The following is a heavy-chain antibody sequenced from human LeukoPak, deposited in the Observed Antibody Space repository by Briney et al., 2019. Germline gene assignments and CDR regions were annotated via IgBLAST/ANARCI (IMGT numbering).Heavy chain of an antibody. V-gene: IGHV3-53*01. D-gene: IGHD2-21*01. Sequence: PGGSLRLSCAASGFSVNSNYMSWVRQAPGKGLEWVSVIYVGGSTYYADSVKDRFTTSRDNSKNTLYLQMNSLRVEDTAVYYCAREIVGSSSYYFDYWGQGSLVTVSS. CDR2: IYVGGST. CDR3: AREIVGSSSYYFDY. J-gene: IGHJ4*02. CDR1: GFSVNSNY.